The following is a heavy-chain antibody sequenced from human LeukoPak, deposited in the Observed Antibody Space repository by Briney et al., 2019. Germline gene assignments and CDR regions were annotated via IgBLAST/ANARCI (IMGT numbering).Heavy chain of an antibody. J-gene: IGHJ5*02. V-gene: IGHV3-48*01. CDR3: ARDLRIAARVDNWFDP. CDR2: ISSSSSTI. Sequence: SGGSLRLSCAASGFTFDTYNMNWVRQAPGKGLEWVSYISSSSSTIYYADSVKGRFTISRDNAKNSLYLQMNSLRAEDTAVYYCARDLRIAARVDNWFDPWGQGTLVTVSS. D-gene: IGHD6-6*01. CDR1: GFTFDTYN.